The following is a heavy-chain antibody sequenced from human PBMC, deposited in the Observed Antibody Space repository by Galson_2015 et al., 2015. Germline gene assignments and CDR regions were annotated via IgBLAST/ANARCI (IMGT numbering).Heavy chain of an antibody. J-gene: IGHJ4*02. CDR1: GFAFDDYT. CDR2: ISWDGGST. Sequence: SLRLSCAASGFAFDDYTMHWVRQAPGKGLEWVSLISWDGGSTYYADSVKGQFTISRDNSKNSLYLQMNSLRTEDTALYYCAKMAGRYSSGWYADYWGQGTLVTVSS. CDR3: AKMAGRYSSGWYADY. D-gene: IGHD6-19*01. V-gene: IGHV3-43*01.